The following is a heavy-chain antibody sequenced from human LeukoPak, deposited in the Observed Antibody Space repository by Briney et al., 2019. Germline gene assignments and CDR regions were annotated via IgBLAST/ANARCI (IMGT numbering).Heavy chain of an antibody. J-gene: IGHJ4*02. Sequence: SETLSLTCTVSGGSVSSASYYWSWIRQPPGKGLEWIAYVYYTGSTNYNPSLKSRVTISLDTSKNQFSLKLSSVTAADTAVYYCARSYGSGNYFDYWGQGTLVTVSS. CDR2: VYYTGST. CDR1: GGSVSSASYY. CDR3: ARSYGSGNYFDY. V-gene: IGHV4-61*01. D-gene: IGHD3-10*01.